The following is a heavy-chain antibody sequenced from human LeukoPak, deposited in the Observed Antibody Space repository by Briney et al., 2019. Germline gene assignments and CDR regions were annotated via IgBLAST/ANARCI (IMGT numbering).Heavy chain of an antibody. V-gene: IGHV4-59*13. CDR1: GGFISSYY. CDR2: FYYSWST. CDR3: AGTYYYDGSGYYHYSL. D-gene: IGHD3-22*01. J-gene: IGHJ4*02. Sequence: SETLSLTCSVSGGFISSYYWSWIRQPPGKGLEWIGYFYYSWSTNYNPSLKGRVTISVDTSKNQCSLKLSSVTAADTAVYYCAGTYYYDGSGYYHYSLWGQGTLVTVSS.